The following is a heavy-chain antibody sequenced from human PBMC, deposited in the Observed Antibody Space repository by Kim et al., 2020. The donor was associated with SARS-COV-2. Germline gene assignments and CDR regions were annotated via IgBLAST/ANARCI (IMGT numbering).Heavy chain of an antibody. Sequence: DSVKGRFTISRDNSKNSLYLQMNSLRTEDTALYYCAGGYYDSSGYYPLGYWGQGTLVTVSS. V-gene: IGHV3-43*01. CDR3: AGGYYDSSGYYPLGY. D-gene: IGHD3-22*01. J-gene: IGHJ4*02.